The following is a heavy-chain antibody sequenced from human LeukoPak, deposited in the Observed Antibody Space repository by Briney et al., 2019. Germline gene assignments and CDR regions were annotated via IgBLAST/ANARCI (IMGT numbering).Heavy chain of an antibody. CDR3: ARLGYCSSTSCYSDY. D-gene: IGHD2-2*01. V-gene: IGHV3-48*04. J-gene: IGHJ4*02. CDR2: ISSSSSTI. Sequence: PGGSLRLSCAASGFTFSSYSMTWVRQALGKGLEWVSYISSSSSTIYYADSVKGRFTISRDNAKNSLYLQMNSLRAEDTAVYYCARLGYCSSTSCYSDYWGQGTLVTVSS. CDR1: GFTFSSYS.